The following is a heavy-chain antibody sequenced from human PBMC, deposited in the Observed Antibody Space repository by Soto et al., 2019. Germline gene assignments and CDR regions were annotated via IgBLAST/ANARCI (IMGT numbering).Heavy chain of an antibody. D-gene: IGHD3-22*01. J-gene: IGHJ4*02. CDR2: FSGSGGFI. Sequence: GGSLRLSCVASGFTFSIMGMSWVRQAPGKGLEWVSFFSGSGGFIHNADSVEGRFTISRDNSKNTLYLQMNSLRAEDTAVYYCARKTSVYYYDSSGYYTDYFDYWGQGTLVTVSS. CDR3: ARKTSVYYYDSSGYYTDYFDY. CDR1: GFTFSIMG. V-gene: IGHV3-23*01.